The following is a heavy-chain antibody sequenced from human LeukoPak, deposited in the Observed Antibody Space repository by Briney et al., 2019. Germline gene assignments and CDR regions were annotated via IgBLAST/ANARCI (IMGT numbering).Heavy chain of an antibody. V-gene: IGHV4-31*03. Sequence: PSQTLSLTCTVSGGSISSGGYYWSWIRQHPGKGLEWIGYMYYSGSTHYNPSLKSRVTISVDTSKNQFSLKLSSVTAADTAVYYCARESYSSGTFDYWGQGTLVTVSS. CDR3: ARESYSSGTFDY. J-gene: IGHJ4*02. CDR1: GGSISSGGYY. D-gene: IGHD3-22*01. CDR2: MYYSGST.